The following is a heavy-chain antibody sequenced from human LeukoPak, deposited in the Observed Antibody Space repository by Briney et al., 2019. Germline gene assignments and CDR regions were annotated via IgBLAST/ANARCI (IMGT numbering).Heavy chain of an antibody. Sequence: SETLSLTCDVYGGSFRGYYWSWIRQPPGKGLEWIGEINHSGNTNYNPSLKSRVTMSVDTSKKQFSLKLSSVTAADTAFYYCARRVVVPAAMVRDFYYYMDVRGKGTMVAVS. J-gene: IGHJ6*03. CDR2: INHSGNT. CDR1: GGSFRGYY. V-gene: IGHV4-34*01. CDR3: ARRVVVPAAMVRDFYYYMDV. D-gene: IGHD2-2*01.